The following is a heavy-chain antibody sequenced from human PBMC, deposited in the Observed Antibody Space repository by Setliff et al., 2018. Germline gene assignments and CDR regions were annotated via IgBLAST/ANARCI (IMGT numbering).Heavy chain of an antibody. V-gene: IGHV3-23*01. CDR3: AKVPGAIVVVPAAAWFDP. CDR2: ISGSGGST. CDR1: GFTFSSYA. Sequence: GGSLRLSCAASGFTFSSYAMSWVRQAPGKGLEWVSAISGSGGSTYYADSVKGRFTISRDNSKNTLYLQMDSLRAEDTAVYYCAKVPGAIVVVPAAAWFDPWGQGTLVTVSS. D-gene: IGHD2-2*01. J-gene: IGHJ5*02.